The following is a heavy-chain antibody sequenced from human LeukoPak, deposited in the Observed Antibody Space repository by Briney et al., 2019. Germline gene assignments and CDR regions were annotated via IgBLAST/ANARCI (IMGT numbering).Heavy chain of an antibody. CDR3: ARDNGFGELFAEPHAFDI. Sequence: SETLSLTCTVSGGSISGYYWSWIRQPPGKGLEWIGYIYYSGSTNYNPSLKSRVTISVDTSKNQFSLKLSSVTAADTAVYYCARDNGFGELFAEPHAFDIWGQGTMVTVSS. V-gene: IGHV4-59*01. CDR2: IYYSGST. D-gene: IGHD3-10*01. CDR1: GGSISGYY. J-gene: IGHJ3*02.